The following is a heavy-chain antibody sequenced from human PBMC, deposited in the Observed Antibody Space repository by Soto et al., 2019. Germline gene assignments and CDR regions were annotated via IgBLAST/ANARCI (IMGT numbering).Heavy chain of an antibody. CDR3: ARMEGGAVAGTVQTVDGGMDV. CDR1: GVTCSSYA. CDR2: IIPIFGTA. Sequence: VKVSFKAAGVTCSSYAISWVRHAPGQGLEWMGGIIPIFGTANYAQKFQGRVTITADESTSTAYMELSSLRSEDTAVYYCARMEGGAVAGTVQTVDGGMDVWGQGTTVTVSS. V-gene: IGHV1-69*01. J-gene: IGHJ6*02. D-gene: IGHD6-19*01.